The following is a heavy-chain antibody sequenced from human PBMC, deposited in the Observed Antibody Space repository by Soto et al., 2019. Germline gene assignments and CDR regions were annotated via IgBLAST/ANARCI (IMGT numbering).Heavy chain of an antibody. CDR3: ARDPAEGEMATILDY. CDR2: IWNDGSNK. D-gene: IGHD5-12*01. V-gene: IGHV3-33*01. Sequence: QVQLVESGGGVVQPGRSLRLSCAASGFTFSSYGMHWVRQAPGKGLEWVAVIWNDGSNKYYADSVKGRFTISRDNSKNTLHLQMNSLRAEDTAVYYCARDPAEGEMATILDYWGQGTLVTVSA. CDR1: GFTFSSYG. J-gene: IGHJ4*02.